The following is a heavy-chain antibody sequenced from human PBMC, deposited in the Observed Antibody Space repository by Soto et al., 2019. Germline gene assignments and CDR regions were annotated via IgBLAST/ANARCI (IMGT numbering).Heavy chain of an antibody. J-gene: IGHJ1*01. Sequence: EVQLVESGGGLVQPGGSLRLSCAASGFTFTNLWIYWVRQTPEKGLVWVAGINGDVTITAYADSVKGRFTISRDNAKSTLYLQMNSLTIEDTALYYCVRDFRWGQGTLVTVSS. CDR1: GFTFTNLW. CDR2: INGDVTIT. V-gene: IGHV3-74*01. CDR3: VRDFR.